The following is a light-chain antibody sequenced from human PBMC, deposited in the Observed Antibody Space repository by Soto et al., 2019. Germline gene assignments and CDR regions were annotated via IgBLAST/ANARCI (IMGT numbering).Light chain of an antibody. Sequence: DIQMTQSPSTVSASVGDRVTITCRASQNINTWLAWYQQKPGKAPKLLILKASSLESGVPSRFSGSGSGTEFTLTISRLEPEDFAVYYCQQSSSSPITFGQGTRLEIK. CDR3: QQSSSSPIT. CDR1: QNINTW. J-gene: IGKJ5*01. CDR2: KAS. V-gene: IGKV1-5*03.